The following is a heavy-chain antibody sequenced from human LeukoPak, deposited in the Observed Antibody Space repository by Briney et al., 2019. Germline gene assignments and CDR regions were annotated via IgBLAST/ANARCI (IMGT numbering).Heavy chain of an antibody. D-gene: IGHD5-12*01. CDR2: LYDSGST. V-gene: IGHV4-59*01. J-gene: IGHJ6*02. CDR3: ARGGSGYDSFYYYGMDV. Sequence: SETLSLNCTVYGFSISSFYWSWIRQPPGKGLEWMVYLYDSGSTNYNTSLKSRVTISVDTSKNQFSLKLSSVTAADTAVYYCARGGSGYDSFYYYGMDVWGQGTTVTVSS. CDR1: GFSISSFY.